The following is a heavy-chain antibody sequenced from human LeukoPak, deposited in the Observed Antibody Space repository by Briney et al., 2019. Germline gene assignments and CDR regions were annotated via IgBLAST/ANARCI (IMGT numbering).Heavy chain of an antibody. CDR2: ISAYNGNT. D-gene: IGHD2-15*01. V-gene: IGHV1-18*01. J-gene: IGHJ4*02. CDR1: GYSFTSYG. Sequence: ASVTVSCKASGYSFTSYGISWVRRAPGQGLEWMGWISAYNGNTNYAQRLQGRVTMTTDTSTSTAYMELRSLTSDDTAVYYCARVPSGGPIDYWGQGTLVTVSS. CDR3: ARVPSGGPIDY.